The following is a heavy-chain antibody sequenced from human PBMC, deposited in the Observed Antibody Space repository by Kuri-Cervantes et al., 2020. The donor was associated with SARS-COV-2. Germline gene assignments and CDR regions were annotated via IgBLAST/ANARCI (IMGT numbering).Heavy chain of an antibody. V-gene: IGHV1-69*06. CDR2: IIPIFGTA. J-gene: IGHJ6*02. D-gene: IGHD6-13*01. CDR1: VYTLTELS. CDR3: AQLHSSSWHIRRYYGMDV. Sequence: SVQVPCKVSVYTLTELSMHWVRQAPGKGLEWMGGIIPIFGTANYAQKFQGRVTITADKSTSTAYMELSRLRSEDTAVYYCAQLHSSSWHIRRYYGMDVWGQGTTVTVSS.